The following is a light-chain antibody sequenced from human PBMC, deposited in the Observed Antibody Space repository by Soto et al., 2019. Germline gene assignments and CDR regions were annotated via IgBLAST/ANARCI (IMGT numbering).Light chain of an antibody. V-gene: IGKV1-39*01. Sequence: DIQMTQSPSSLSASVGDRVTITCRASQSISTYLNWYQQKVGKAPKLLIYAASSLQRGVPSRFSGSGSGTAFTLTISSLQPADFATYYCQQSFSTPRTFGQGTKLEIK. CDR2: AAS. CDR1: QSISTY. J-gene: IGKJ2*02. CDR3: QQSFSTPRT.